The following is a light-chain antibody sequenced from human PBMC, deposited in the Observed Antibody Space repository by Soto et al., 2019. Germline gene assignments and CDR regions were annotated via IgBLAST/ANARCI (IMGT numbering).Light chain of an antibody. CDR2: GAS. V-gene: IGKV3-20*01. J-gene: IGKJ1*01. Sequence: EIVLTHSPGTLSLSPGERATLSCRASQSVSSSYLAWYQQKPGQAPRLLIYGASSRATGIPDRFSGSASGTDFTLTISRLEPEDFAVYYCQQYGSSAWTFGQGTKVEIK. CDR3: QQYGSSAWT. CDR1: QSVSSSY.